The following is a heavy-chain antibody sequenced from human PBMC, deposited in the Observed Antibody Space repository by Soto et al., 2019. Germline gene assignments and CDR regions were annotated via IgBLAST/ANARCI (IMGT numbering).Heavy chain of an antibody. J-gene: IGHJ4*01. Sequence: VESGGGVVQPGRSLRLSCEASGFTFSNYGMHWVRQAPGKGLEWVALIWYDGSKDYYADSVKGRFTISRDNSKDTAYLQMNSLRVEDTAVYYCARIDVQCYDYWGHGTLVSVSS. CDR1: GFTFSNYG. CDR2: IWYDGSKD. CDR3: ARIDVQCYDY. V-gene: IGHV3-33*01. D-gene: IGHD2-15*01.